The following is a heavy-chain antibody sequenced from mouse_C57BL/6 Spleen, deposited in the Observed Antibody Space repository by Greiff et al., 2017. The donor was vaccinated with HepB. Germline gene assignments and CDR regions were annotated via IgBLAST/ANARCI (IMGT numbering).Heavy chain of an antibody. D-gene: IGHD1-1*01. Sequence: EVQVVESEGGLVQPGSSMKLSCTASGFTFSDYYMAWVRQVPEKGLEWVANINYDGSSTYYLDSLKSRFIISRDNAKNILYLQMSSLKSEDTATYYCARAPYYCGSIWYFDVWGTGTTVTVSS. CDR2: INYDGSST. V-gene: IGHV5-16*01. CDR1: GFTFSDYY. CDR3: ARAPYYCGSIWYFDV. J-gene: IGHJ1*03.